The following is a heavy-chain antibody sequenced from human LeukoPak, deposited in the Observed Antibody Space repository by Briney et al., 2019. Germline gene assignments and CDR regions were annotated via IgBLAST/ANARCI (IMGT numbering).Heavy chain of an antibody. J-gene: IGHJ4*02. D-gene: IGHD3-10*01. Sequence: GGSLRLSCAASGFTFSSYAMHWVRQAPGKGLEWVAVISYDGSNKYYADSVEGRFTISRDNSKNTLYLQMNSLRAEDTAVYYCARDGGWFGEPLGYFDYWGQGTLVTVSS. CDR2: ISYDGSNK. V-gene: IGHV3-30*04. CDR3: ARDGGWFGEPLGYFDY. CDR1: GFTFSSYA.